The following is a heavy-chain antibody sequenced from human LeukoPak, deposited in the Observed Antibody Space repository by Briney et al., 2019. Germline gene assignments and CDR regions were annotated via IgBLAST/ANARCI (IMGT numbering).Heavy chain of an antibody. Sequence: PSQTLSLTCAVSGGSISSGGYSWSWIRQPPGKGLEWIGYIYHSGSTYYNPSLKSRVTISVDRSKNQFSLKLSSVTAADTAVYYCARVSGYYQYYFDYWGQGTLVTVSS. CDR1: GGSISSGGYS. D-gene: IGHD3-3*01. CDR3: ARVSGYYQYYFDY. J-gene: IGHJ4*02. V-gene: IGHV4-30-2*01. CDR2: IYHSGST.